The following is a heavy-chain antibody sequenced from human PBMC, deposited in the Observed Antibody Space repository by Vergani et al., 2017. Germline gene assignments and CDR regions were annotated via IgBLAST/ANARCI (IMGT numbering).Heavy chain of an antibody. Sequence: QVQLQESGPGLVKPSETLSLTCTVSGGSISSYYWSWIRQPPGKGLEWIGYIYYSGSTTYNPSLKSRVTISVDTSKNQFSLKLSSVTAADTAVYYCARGWAMSPVDYWGQGTLVTVSS. V-gene: IGHV4-59*01. J-gene: IGHJ4*02. D-gene: IGHD1-26*01. CDR2: IYYSGST. CDR1: GGSISSYY. CDR3: ARGWAMSPVDY.